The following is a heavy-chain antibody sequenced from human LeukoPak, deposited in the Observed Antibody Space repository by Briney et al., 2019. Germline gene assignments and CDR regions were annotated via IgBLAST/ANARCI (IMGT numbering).Heavy chain of an antibody. J-gene: IGHJ4*02. Sequence: GGSLRLSCAASGFTFSTYWMSWVRQAPGKGLEWVANINQDGGENYYVDSVKGRFTLSRDNAKNSLYLQMNSLRAEDTAVYYCARYCSGGSCFDYWGEGTLVTVSS. CDR2: INQDGGEN. V-gene: IGHV3-7*03. CDR3: ARYCSGGSCFDY. D-gene: IGHD2-15*01. CDR1: GFTFSTYW.